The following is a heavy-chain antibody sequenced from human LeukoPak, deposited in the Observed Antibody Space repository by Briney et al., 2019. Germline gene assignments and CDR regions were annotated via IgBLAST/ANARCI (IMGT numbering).Heavy chain of an antibody. V-gene: IGHV4-30-4*01. CDR1: GGSISSGDYY. J-gene: IGHJ5*02. D-gene: IGHD2-2*01. Sequence: SQTLFLTCTVSGGSISSGDYYWSWIRQPPGKGLEWIGYIYYSGSTYYNPSPKSRVTISVDTSKNQFSLKLSSVTAADAAVYYCARVPAANNWFDPWGQGTLVTVSS. CDR2: IYYSGST. CDR3: ARVPAANNWFDP.